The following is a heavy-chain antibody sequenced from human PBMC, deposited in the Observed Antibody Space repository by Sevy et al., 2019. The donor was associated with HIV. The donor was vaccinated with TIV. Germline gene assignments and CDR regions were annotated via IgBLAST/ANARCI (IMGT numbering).Heavy chain of an antibody. J-gene: IGHJ6*03. Sequence: GGSLRLSCAASGFTFSNYWMSWVRQAPAKGLEWVASIQEDGSDKYYVDSVKGRFTISRDNAKNTLYLQMNSLRAEDTAVYYCATDPFSVTTSNDYMDVWGKGTTVTVSS. CDR1: GFTFSNYW. V-gene: IGHV3-7*01. CDR3: ATDPFSVTTSNDYMDV. D-gene: IGHD4-17*01. CDR2: IQEDGSDK.